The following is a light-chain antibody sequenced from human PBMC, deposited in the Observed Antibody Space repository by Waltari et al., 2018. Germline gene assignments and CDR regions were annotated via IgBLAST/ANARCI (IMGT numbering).Light chain of an antibody. V-gene: IGKV3-11*01. CDR1: QSVDFQ. CDR3: QQRHSWPLT. CDR2: DAS. Sequence: EIVLTQSPATLSLSPGERVTLSCRASQSVDFQLAWYQHRPGQAPRLLISDASYRATGIPARFSGSGSGTDFTLTISSLEPEDIAVYYCQQRHSWPLTFGGGTKVEFK. J-gene: IGKJ4*01.